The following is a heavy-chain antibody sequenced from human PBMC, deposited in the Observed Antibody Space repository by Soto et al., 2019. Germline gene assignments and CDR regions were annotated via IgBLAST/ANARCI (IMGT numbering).Heavy chain of an antibody. CDR2: INPNSGGT. J-gene: IGHJ4*02. Sequence: QVQLVQSGAEVKKPGASVKVSCKASGYTFTGYYMHWVRQAPGQGLEWMGWINPNSGGTNYAQMFQGWVARTRDTSKSSAYTELSRLRSEDTAGDYCARVSSGWLIDCGGQGTLVTVSS. CDR3: ARVSSGWLIDC. CDR1: GYTFTGYY. D-gene: IGHD6-19*01. V-gene: IGHV1-2*04.